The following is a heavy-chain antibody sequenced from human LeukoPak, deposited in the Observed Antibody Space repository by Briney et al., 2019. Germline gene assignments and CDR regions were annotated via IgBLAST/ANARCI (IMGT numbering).Heavy chain of an antibody. CDR1: VGTFSSYA. J-gene: IGHJ6*02. CDR2: IIPILGIA. V-gene: IGHV1-69*04. CDR3: ARDQGITIFGVVRDYYYGMDV. Sequence: SVKVSCKASVGTFSSYAISWVRQAPGQGLEWMGRIIPILGIANCAQTFKGRVTITADKSTHTAYMELRRLTSEDTPVYYRARDQGITIFGVVRDYYYGMDVWGQGTTVTVSS. D-gene: IGHD3-3*01.